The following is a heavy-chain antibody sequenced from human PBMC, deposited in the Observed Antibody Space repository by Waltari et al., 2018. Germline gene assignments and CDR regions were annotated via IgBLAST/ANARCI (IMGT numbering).Heavy chain of an antibody. V-gene: IGHV4-34*01. D-gene: IGHD3-22*01. CDR2: INHSGST. CDR1: GGSFSGYY. CDR3: ARVPHYYDSSGYYG. J-gene: IGHJ4*02. Sequence: QVQLQQWGAGLLKPSETLSLTCAVYGGSFSGYYCSWIRQPPGKGLEWIGEINHSGSTNYNPSLKSRVTISVDTSKNQFSLKLSSVTAADTAVYYCARVPHYYDSSGYYGWGQGTLVTVSS.